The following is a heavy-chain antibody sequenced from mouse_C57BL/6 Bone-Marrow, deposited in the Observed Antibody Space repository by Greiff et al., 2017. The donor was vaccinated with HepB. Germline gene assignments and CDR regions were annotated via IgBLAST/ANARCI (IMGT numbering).Heavy chain of an antibody. Sequence: VQLQQSGAELVKPGASVKLSCKASGYTFTSYWMHWVKQRPGQGLEWIGMIHPNSGSTNYNEKFKSKATLTVDKSSSTAYMQLSSLTSEDSAVYYCAREDRLRPFFDYWGQGTTLTVSS. CDR1: GYTFTSYW. D-gene: IGHD2-4*01. CDR3: AREDRLRPFFDY. J-gene: IGHJ2*01. V-gene: IGHV1-64*01. CDR2: IHPNSGST.